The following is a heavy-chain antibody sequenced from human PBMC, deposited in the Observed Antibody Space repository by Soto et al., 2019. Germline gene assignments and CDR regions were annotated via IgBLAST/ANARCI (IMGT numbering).Heavy chain of an antibody. V-gene: IGHV1-8*01. CDR1: GYTFTSHD. D-gene: IGHD2-15*01. Sequence: QVQLVQSGAEVKKPGASVKVSCKASGYTFTSHDINWVRQATGQGLEWMGWMNPNSGNTGYAQKFQGRVTMTRNTSISTAYMELSSLRSEDMAVYYCARALMVAASYYFDYWGQGTLVTVSS. J-gene: IGHJ4*02. CDR3: ARALMVAASYYFDY. CDR2: MNPNSGNT.